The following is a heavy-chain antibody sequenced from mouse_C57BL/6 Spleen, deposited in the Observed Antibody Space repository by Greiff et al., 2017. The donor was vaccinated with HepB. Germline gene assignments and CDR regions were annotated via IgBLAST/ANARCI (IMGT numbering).Heavy chain of an antibody. V-gene: IGHV1-81*01. CDR1: GYTFTSYG. CDR3: AIVAAYWYFDV. D-gene: IGHD1-1*01. J-gene: IGHJ1*03. Sequence: VKLMESGAELARPGASVKLSCKASGYTFTSYGISWVKQRTGQGLEWIGEIYPRSGNTYYNEKFKGKATLTADKSSSTAYMELRSLTSEDSAVYFCAIVAAYWYFDVWGTGTTVTVSS. CDR2: IYPRSGNT.